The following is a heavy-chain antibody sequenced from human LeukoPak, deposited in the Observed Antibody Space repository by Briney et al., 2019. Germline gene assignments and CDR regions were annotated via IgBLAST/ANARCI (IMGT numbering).Heavy chain of an antibody. Sequence: PSETLSLTCAGFGGSFSHYYWSWLRQTPGKGLEWIGEINQSGSTNYNPSLKSRVTMSVDTSKNQFSLSLSSVTAADTAVYYCARGYPEMTTILGYWGQGTLVTVSS. CDR2: INQSGST. J-gene: IGHJ4*02. CDR1: GGSFSHYY. V-gene: IGHV4-34*01. CDR3: ARGYPEMTTILGY. D-gene: IGHD3-16*01.